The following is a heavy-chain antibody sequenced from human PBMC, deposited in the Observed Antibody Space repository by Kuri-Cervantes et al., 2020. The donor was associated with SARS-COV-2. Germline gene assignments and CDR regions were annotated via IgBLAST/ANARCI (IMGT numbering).Heavy chain of an antibody. V-gene: IGHV3-33*08. CDR1: GFIFFNHG. J-gene: IGHJ6*02. CDR3: ARDPAPQQSYYYGMDA. Sequence: LSLTCAASGFIFFNHGMHWVRQAPGKGLEWVALISYDGTIDYYADSVRGRFTIPRDSSKKTVFLQMNSLTVEDTAVYFCARDPAPQQSYYYGMDAWGHGTRVTVSS. D-gene: IGHD4-11*01. CDR2: ISYDGTID.